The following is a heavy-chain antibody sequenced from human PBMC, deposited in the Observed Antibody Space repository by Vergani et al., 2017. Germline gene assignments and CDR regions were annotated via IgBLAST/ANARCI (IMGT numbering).Heavy chain of an antibody. V-gene: IGHV1-69*01. CDR2: LLPIFGTA. Sequence: QVQLVQSGAEVKKPFSSFPVSFPSSFCPFLISSLLFLLPAPCTLLACVFLLLPIFGTATSSPTFQGRVTITADESTSTAYMELSSLRSEDTAVYYCARDRERGGGSGSYSDYYYYYGMDVWGQGTTVTVSS. D-gene: IGHD3-10*01. J-gene: IGHJ6*02. CDR3: ARDRERGGGSGSYSDYYYYYGMDV. CDR1: FCPFLISS.